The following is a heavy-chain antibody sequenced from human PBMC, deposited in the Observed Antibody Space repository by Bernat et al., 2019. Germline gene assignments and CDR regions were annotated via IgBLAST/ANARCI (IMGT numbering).Heavy chain of an antibody. CDR2: ISYDGNIK. CDR1: GFTFSSYA. Sequence: QVQLVESEGGVVQPGKSLKLSCTASGFTFSSYAMNWVRQAPGKGLEWVAVISYDGNIKYYADSVKGRFTVSRDNSKTTLYLQMTSLTTEDTAVYYCARPRDSNGWYRAFDIWGQGTMVTVSS. CDR3: ARPRDSNGWYRAFDI. V-gene: IGHV3-30-3*01. D-gene: IGHD6-19*01. J-gene: IGHJ3*02.